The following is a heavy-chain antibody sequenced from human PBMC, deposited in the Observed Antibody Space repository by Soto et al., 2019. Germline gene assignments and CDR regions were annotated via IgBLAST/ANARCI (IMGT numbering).Heavy chain of an antibody. CDR2: ISGSGGST. Sequence: EVQLLESGGGLVQPGGSLRLSCAASGFTFSSYAMSWVRQAPGKGLEWVSAISGSGGSTYYADSVKGRFTISRDNSKNTLYLQMNSLSAEDTAVYYCAKEPARYCRSTSCYGWFDPWGQGTLVTVSS. J-gene: IGHJ5*02. D-gene: IGHD2-2*01. V-gene: IGHV3-23*01. CDR1: GFTFSSYA. CDR3: AKEPARYCRSTSCYGWFDP.